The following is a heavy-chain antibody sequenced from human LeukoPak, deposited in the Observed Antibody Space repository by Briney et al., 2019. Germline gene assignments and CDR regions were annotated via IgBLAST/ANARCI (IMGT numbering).Heavy chain of an antibody. J-gene: IGHJ4*02. Sequence: GGSLRLSCAASGFTFSSYWMSWMRQAPGKGLEWVANIKYDGDEEYYVDSVKGRFTISRDNAKNSLYLQLNSLRVEDTAVYYCKSGGAAPGSFDYWGQGTLVTVSP. V-gene: IGHV3-7*01. CDR1: GFTFSSYW. CDR2: IKYDGDEE. CDR3: KSGGAAPGSFDY. D-gene: IGHD1-1*01.